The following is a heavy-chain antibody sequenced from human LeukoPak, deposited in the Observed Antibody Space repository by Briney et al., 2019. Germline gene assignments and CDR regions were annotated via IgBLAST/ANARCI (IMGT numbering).Heavy chain of an antibody. CDR3: ARVTWSEYYYDSSGYYTFLDY. Sequence: SETLSLTCAVYGGSFSGYYWSWIRQPPGKGLEWIGEINHSGSTNYNPSLKSRVTISVDTSKNQFSLKLSSVTAADTAVYYCARVTWSEYYYDSSGYYTFLDYWGQGTLVTVSS. D-gene: IGHD3-22*01. CDR2: INHSGST. CDR1: GGSFSGYY. J-gene: IGHJ4*02. V-gene: IGHV4-34*01.